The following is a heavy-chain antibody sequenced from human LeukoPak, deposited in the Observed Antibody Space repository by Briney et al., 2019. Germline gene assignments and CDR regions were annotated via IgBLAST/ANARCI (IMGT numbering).Heavy chain of an antibody. D-gene: IGHD3-22*01. V-gene: IGHV3-21*01. CDR3: ARDSSGLSTAFDI. CDR1: GFTFSSYE. Sequence: GGSLRLSCAASGFTFSSYEMNWVRQAPGKGLEWVSSISSSSSYIYYADSLKGRFTISRDNAKNSLFLQMNSLRAEDTAVYYCARDSSGLSTAFDIWGQGTMVTVSS. J-gene: IGHJ3*02. CDR2: ISSSSSYI.